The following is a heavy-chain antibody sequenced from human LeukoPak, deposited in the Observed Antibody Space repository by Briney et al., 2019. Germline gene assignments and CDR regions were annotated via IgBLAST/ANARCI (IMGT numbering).Heavy chain of an antibody. CDR1: AFILSTHG. Sequence: GGSLRLSCAASAFILSTHGMHWVRQAPGKGLEWVAGMWYDGSREDYADSVKGRFTISRDMSKNTLNLQMNSLRVEDTATFYCARDLYFGSLDFRGQGTLVTVSS. D-gene: IGHD1-26*01. CDR3: ARDLYFGSLDF. J-gene: IGHJ4*02. CDR2: MWYDGSRE. V-gene: IGHV3-33*01.